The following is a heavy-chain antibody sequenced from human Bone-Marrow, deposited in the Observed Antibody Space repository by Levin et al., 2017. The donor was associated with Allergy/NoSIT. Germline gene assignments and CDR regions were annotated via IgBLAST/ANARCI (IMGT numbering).Heavy chain of an antibody. D-gene: IGHD2-21*02. CDR1: GFTFSHYA. V-gene: IGHV3-23*01. Sequence: GGSLRLSCTTSGFTFSHYAMSWVRQAPGKGLEWVSVISGRGGTTYYADSVKGRFTISRDNSRNTVFLQMNSLRAEDTAMYYCATSSYCGADCYYFYFYPMDVWGQGTTVTVSS. J-gene: IGHJ6*02. CDR2: ISGRGGTT. CDR3: ATSSYCGADCYYFYFYPMDV.